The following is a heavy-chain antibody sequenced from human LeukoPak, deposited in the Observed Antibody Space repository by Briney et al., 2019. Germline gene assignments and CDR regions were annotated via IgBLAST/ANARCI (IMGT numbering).Heavy chain of an antibody. CDR1: GRSLSRGGYY. CDR3: ARRHVYTAMAVDY. J-gene: IGHJ4*02. V-gene: IGHV4-31*03. D-gene: IGHD5-18*01. Sequence: TQTLSLTCTVSGRSLSRGGYYWSWIRQHPEKGLEWSGYIYYSGSTHYNLSLKSRVTISVDTSKNQFSLKLSSVTAADTAVYYCARRHVYTAMAVDYWGQGTLVTVSS. CDR2: IYYSGST.